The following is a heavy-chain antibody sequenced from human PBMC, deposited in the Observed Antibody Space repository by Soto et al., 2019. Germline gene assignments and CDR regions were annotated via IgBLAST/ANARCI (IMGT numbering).Heavy chain of an antibody. V-gene: IGHV3-7*03. Sequence: EVQLVESGGGLVQPGGSLRLSCAASGFTFSSYWMSWVRQAPGKGLEWVANIKTDGSEKYYMDSVRGRFTTSRDNARNFFFLQTNTLTGADTVVYYCTRDGSPFALAVWGLGTSVTVSS. CDR2: IKTDGSEK. J-gene: IGHJ6*02. CDR1: GFTFSSYW. CDR3: TRDGSPFALAV.